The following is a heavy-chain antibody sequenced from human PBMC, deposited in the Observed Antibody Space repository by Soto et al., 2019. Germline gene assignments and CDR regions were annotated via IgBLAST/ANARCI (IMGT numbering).Heavy chain of an antibody. J-gene: IGHJ4*02. V-gene: IGHV5-51*01. CDR2: IYPSDSDT. D-gene: IGHD3-3*01. Sequence: PGESLKISCKGSGYSFTSYWIGWVRQMPGKGLEWMGMIYPSDSDTRYSPSFQGQVTISADKSISTAYLQWSSLKASDTALYYCARHRRESGFDLNYFDYWGQGTLVTVSS. CDR3: ARHRRESGFDLNYFDY. CDR1: GYSFTSYW.